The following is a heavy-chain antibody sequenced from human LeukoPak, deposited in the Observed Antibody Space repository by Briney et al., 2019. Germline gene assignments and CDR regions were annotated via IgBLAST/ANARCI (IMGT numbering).Heavy chain of an antibody. D-gene: IGHD3-10*01. V-gene: IGHV4-59*01. CDR1: GGSISSYY. Sequence: SETLSLTCTVSGGSISSYYWSWIRQPPGKGLEGLGYIYYSGSTNYNPSLRSLVTISVDTSKNEFSVKLSSVTAADTAVYYCGSTNYKPYLKSRVPISVDPSKNQFSLKLSSVTDADTDVYYCARYGAVVPAERSYYYMDVWGKGTTVTVSS. J-gene: IGHJ6*03. CDR2: IYYSGST. CDR3: GSTNYKPYLKSRVPISVDPSKNQFSLKLSSVTDADTDVYYCARYGAVVPAERSYYYMDV.